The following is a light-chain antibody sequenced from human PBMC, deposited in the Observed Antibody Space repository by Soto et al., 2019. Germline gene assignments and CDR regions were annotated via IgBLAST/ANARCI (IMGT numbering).Light chain of an antibody. V-gene: IGKV3-20*01. CDR2: GAS. CDR3: QQYGSSPQIT. J-gene: IGKJ3*01. Sequence: EIVLTQSPGTLSLSPGERVTLSCRASQSVSSSYLAWYQQKPGQAPRLLIYGASRRATGIPDRFSGSGSGTDFTLTISRLEPEDFAVYYCQQYGSSPQITFGPGTKVD. CDR1: QSVSSSY.